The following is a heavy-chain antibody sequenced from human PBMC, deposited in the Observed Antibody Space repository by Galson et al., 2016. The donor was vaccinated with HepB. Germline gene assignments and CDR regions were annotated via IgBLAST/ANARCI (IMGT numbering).Heavy chain of an antibody. V-gene: IGHV2-5*02. D-gene: IGHD5-12*01. J-gene: IGHJ5*02. CDR2: IYWDDDK. Sequence: PALVKPTQSLTLTCTFSGFSLSTRGLGVGWIRQPPGKTLEWLALIYWDDDKRYSPSLKSRLTITKDTSKNQVVLTMTNMDPVDTATYYCAHRGIYSDYDLYGAWGQGTLVTASS. CDR3: AHRGIYSDYDLYGA. CDR1: GFSLSTRGLG.